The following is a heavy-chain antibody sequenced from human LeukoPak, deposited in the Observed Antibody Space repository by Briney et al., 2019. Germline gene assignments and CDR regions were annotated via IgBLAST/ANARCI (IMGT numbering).Heavy chain of an antibody. CDR1: GGSISSSSYY. D-gene: IGHD1-26*01. CDR2: ISDSGGMT. J-gene: IGHJ4*02. V-gene: IGHV3-23*01. Sequence: ETLSLTCTVSGGSISSSSYYWGWIRQPPGKGLEWVSAISDSGGMTYYADSVKGRFTISRDNSKNTLYLQMYSLRAEDTAVYSCAKGGIVGAPPHFDYWGQGTLVTVSS. CDR3: AKGGIVGAPPHFDY.